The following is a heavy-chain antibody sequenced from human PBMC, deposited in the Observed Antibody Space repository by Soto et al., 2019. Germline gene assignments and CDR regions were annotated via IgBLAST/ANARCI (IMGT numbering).Heavy chain of an antibody. CDR2: IRSKAYGGTT. D-gene: IGHD6-13*01. CDR1: GFTFGDYA. J-gene: IGHJ5*02. V-gene: IGHV3-49*04. Sequence: GGSLRLSCTASGFTFGDYAMSWVRQAPGKGLEWVGFIRSKAYGGTTEYAASVKGRFTISRDDSKSIAYLQMNSLKTEDTAVYYCTRLISSWYVEMATIEWFDPWGQGTLVTVSS. CDR3: TRLISSWYVEMATIEWFDP.